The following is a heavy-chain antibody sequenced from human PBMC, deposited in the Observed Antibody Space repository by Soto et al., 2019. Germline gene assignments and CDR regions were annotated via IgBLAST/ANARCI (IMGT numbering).Heavy chain of an antibody. V-gene: IGHV4-30-2*01. CDR3: ARGIFDYYDAFDI. CDR1: GGSISSGGYS. Sequence: PSETLSLTCAVSGGSISSGGYSWSWIRQPPGKGLEWIGYIYHSGSTYYNPSLKSRVTISVDRSKNQFSLKLSSVTAADTAVYYCARGIFDYYDAFDIWGPGTKVTVSS. J-gene: IGHJ3*02. D-gene: IGHD3-10*01. CDR2: IYHSGST.